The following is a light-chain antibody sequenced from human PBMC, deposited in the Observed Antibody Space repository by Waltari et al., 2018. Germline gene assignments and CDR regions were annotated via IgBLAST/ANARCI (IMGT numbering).Light chain of an antibody. CDR2: DVT. J-gene: IGLJ2*01. CDR1: SNDVGRYNY. CDR3: STYPSSNTIL. V-gene: IGLV2-14*03. Sequence: QSALTQPASVSASPGQSITLPCTGTSNDVGRYNYVSWYQQHPGKAPTVMIYDVTNRRSGVSNRFTGSKSGNTASLINSRLQAEDEADYYCSTYPSSNTILFGGGTKLTV.